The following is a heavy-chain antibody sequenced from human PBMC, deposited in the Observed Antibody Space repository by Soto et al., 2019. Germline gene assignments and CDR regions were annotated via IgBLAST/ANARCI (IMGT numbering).Heavy chain of an antibody. J-gene: IGHJ5*02. CDR2: INPNSGGT. CDR1: GYTFTCYY. Sequence: GASVNLSCKAAGYTFTCYYMHWGRQSPGQVLEWMGWINPNSGGTNYAQKFQGRVTMTMDTSIRTSYMELRRLRSDDTAVYYCARGRVTMVRGVIQPFEPWGQGTLVTVTS. CDR3: ARGRVTMVRGVIQPFEP. V-gene: IGHV1-2*02. D-gene: IGHD3-10*01.